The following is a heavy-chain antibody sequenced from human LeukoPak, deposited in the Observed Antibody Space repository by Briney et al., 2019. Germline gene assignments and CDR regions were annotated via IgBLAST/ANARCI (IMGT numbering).Heavy chain of an antibody. CDR3: ARVAVTEIYYYYGLDV. V-gene: IGHV3-30*04. CDR1: RFTFSSYA. J-gene: IGHJ6*02. Sequence: GGSLRLSCVASRFTFSSYAMHWVRQIAGKGLDWVGVISYDGRQTYYADSVKGRFTVSRDNSKNTVYLQMNRLRAEDTAVYYCARVAVTEIYYYYGLDVWGQGTTVTVSS. D-gene: IGHD2-21*02. CDR2: ISYDGRQT.